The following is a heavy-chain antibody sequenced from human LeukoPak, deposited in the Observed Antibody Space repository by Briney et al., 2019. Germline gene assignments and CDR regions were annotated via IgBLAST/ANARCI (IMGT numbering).Heavy chain of an antibody. CDR3: ARGRIGYSYARGYFDY. CDR1: GGSISSYY. J-gene: IGHJ4*02. D-gene: IGHD5-18*01. V-gene: IGHV4-4*07. Sequence: PSETLSLTCTVSGGSISSYYWSWIRQPAGKGLEWIGRIYTSGSTNYNPSLKSRVTMSVDTSKNQFSLKLSSVTAADTAVYYCARGRIGYSYARGYFDYWGQGTLVTVSS. CDR2: IYTSGST.